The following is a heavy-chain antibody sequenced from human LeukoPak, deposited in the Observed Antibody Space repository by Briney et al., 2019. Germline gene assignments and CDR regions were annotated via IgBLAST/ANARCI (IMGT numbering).Heavy chain of an antibody. CDR2: IYYSGST. CDR1: GGSISSGGYY. CDR3: ARYCSSTSCQGDFDY. D-gene: IGHD2-2*01. V-gene: IGHV4-31*03. J-gene: IGHJ4*02. Sequence: SETLSLTCTVSGGSISSGGYYRSWIRQHPGKGLEWIGYIYYSGSTYYNPSLKSRVTISVDTSKNQFSLKLSSVTAADTAVYYCARYCSSTSCQGDFDYWGQGTLVTVSS.